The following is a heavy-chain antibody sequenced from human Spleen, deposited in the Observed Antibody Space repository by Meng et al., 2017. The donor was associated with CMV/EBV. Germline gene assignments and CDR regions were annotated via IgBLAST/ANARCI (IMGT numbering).Heavy chain of an antibody. D-gene: IGHD6-13*01. CDR1: GGSISSYY. CDR2: IYYSGST. V-gene: IGHV4-59*01. CDR3: ARGDGAAAGPVASYYYGMDV. Sequence: SETLSLTCTVSGGSISSYYWSWIRQPPGKGLEWIGYIYYSGSTNYNPSLKSRVTISVDTSKNQFSLKLSSVTAADTAVYYCARGDGAAAGPVASYYYGMDVWGQGTTVTVSS. J-gene: IGHJ6*02.